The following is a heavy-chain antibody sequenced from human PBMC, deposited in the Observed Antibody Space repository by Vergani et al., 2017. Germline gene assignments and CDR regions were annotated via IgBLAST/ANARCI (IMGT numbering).Heavy chain of an antibody. CDR2: IRSKAYGQAT. CDR1: GFTFGYYA. D-gene: IGHD3-16*01. CDR3: SAYPNFFDY. Sequence: EVQLVESGGDLVQPGRSLRLSCTASGFTFGYYAMDWFRQAPGQGLEWVGGIRSKAYGQATIYAASVKGRFTISRDNAKNSLYLQMNSLRAEDTAVFYCSAYPNFFDYWGQGTLVTVSS. V-gene: IGHV3-49*03. J-gene: IGHJ4*02.